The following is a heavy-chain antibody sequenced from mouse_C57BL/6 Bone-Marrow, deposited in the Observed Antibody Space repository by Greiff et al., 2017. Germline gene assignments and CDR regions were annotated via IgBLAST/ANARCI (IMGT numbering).Heavy chain of an antibody. V-gene: IGHV3-8*01. J-gene: IGHJ1*03. CDR3: ARVITTVVDWYFDV. CDR1: GYSITSDY. D-gene: IGHD1-1*01. Sequence: EVQLQQSGPGLAKPSQTLSLTCSVTGYSITSDYWNWIRKFPGNKLEYMGYISYGGSTYYNPSLKSRISITRETSKNQYYLQLNSVTTEDTATYYCARVITTVVDWYFDVWGTGTTVTVSS. CDR2: ISYGGST.